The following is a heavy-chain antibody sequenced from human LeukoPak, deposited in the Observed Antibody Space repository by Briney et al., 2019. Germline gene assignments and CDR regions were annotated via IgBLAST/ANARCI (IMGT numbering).Heavy chain of an antibody. D-gene: IGHD3-22*01. CDR2: ISGSGSDGST. V-gene: IGHV3-23*01. J-gene: IGHJ3*02. CDR3: ARDNGDYYDSSGYGPWGGFDI. CDR1: GFTFSSYG. Sequence: PGRSLRLSCAASGFTFSSYGMSWVRQAPGKGLEWVSGISGSGSDGSTYYADSVKGRFTISRDNSKNSLYLQMNSLRAEDTAVYSCARDNGDYYDSSGYGPWGGFDIWGQGTMVTVSS.